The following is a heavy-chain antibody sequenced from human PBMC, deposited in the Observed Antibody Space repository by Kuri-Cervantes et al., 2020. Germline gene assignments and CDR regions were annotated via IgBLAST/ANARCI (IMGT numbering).Heavy chain of an antibody. CDR2: IYYSGST. D-gene: IGHD3-10*01. Sequence: SETLSLTCTASGGSINSSTYYWGWIRQPPGKGLEWIGTIYYSGSTYYNPSLKSRVTISVDTSKNHSSLKLSSVTAADTAVYYCARAGSGRGWFDPWGQGTLVTVSS. CDR1: GGSINSSTYY. CDR3: ARAGSGRGWFDP. J-gene: IGHJ5*02. V-gene: IGHV4-39*02.